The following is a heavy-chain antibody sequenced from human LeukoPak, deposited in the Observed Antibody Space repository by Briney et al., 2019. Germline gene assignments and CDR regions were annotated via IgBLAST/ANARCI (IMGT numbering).Heavy chain of an antibody. CDR1: GFTFSSYA. V-gene: IGHV3-23*01. CDR2: ISGSGGST. D-gene: IGHD6-19*01. Sequence: GGSLRLSCAASGFTFSSYAMSWVRQAPGKGLEWVSAISGSGGSTYYADSVKGRFTISRDNSKNTLYLQMNSLRAEDTAVYYCAKDPPRYSSGWYTEPFAFDIWGQGTMVTVSS. CDR3: AKDPPRYSSGWYTEPFAFDI. J-gene: IGHJ3*02.